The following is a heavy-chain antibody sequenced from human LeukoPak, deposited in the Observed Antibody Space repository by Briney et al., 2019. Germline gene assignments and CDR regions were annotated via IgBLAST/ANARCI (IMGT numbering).Heavy chain of an antibody. V-gene: IGHV4-34*01. Sequence: PSETLSLTCVVYGESFSGYSWCWIRQPPGKGLEWIGEINQRRNTNYNPSLKSRVTISIDTSKNQFSLKLSSVTAADTAVYYCARHGWHAWYFDLWGRGTLVTVSS. D-gene: IGHD6-19*01. CDR2: INQRRNT. CDR3: ARHGWHAWYFDL. J-gene: IGHJ2*01. CDR1: GESFSGYS.